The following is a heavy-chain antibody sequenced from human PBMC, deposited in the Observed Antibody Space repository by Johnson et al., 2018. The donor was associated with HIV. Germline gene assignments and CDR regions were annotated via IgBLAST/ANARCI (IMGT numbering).Heavy chain of an antibody. Sequence: VQLVESGGGVVRPGGSLRLSCAASGFTFAAYGMSWVRLAPGKGLEWVSGINWNGGNTHYAASVKGRFIISRDNSKNTLYLQMNSLRVEDTAVYYCAKDPGYCSGGSCYTLIGWGVWGQGTMVTVSS. V-gene: IGHV3-20*04. D-gene: IGHD2-15*01. CDR3: AKDPGYCSGGSCYTLIGWGV. J-gene: IGHJ3*01. CDR2: INWNGGNT. CDR1: GFTFAAYG.